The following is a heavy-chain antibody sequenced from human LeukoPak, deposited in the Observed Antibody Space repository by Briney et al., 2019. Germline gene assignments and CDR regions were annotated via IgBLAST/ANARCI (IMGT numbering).Heavy chain of an antibody. CDR2: ISYDGSNK. CDR1: GFTFSSYG. J-gene: IGHJ4*02. D-gene: IGHD2-15*01. CDR3: ANWANSGYCSGGGCYY. Sequence: QSGGSLRLSCAASGFTFSSYGMHWVRQAPGKGLEWVAVISYDGSNKYYADSVKGRFTISRGNSKNTLYLQMNSLRAEDMAVYYCANWANSGYCSGGGCYYWGQGTLVTVSS. V-gene: IGHV3-30*18.